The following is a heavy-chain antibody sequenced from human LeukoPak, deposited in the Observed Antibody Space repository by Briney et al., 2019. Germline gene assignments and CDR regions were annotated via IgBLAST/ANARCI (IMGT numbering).Heavy chain of an antibody. J-gene: IGHJ4*02. CDR1: GASISGSGYY. Sequence: SETLSLTCAVSGASISGSGYYWGWIRQPPGKGLEWIGSIYSSGSTYYNASLQSRVTISIETSKNQISLRLNSVTAADTAMYYCAKSGGYGLIDYWGQGTLVTVSS. D-gene: IGHD1-26*01. CDR3: AKSGGYGLIDY. V-gene: IGHV4-39*01. CDR2: IYSSGST.